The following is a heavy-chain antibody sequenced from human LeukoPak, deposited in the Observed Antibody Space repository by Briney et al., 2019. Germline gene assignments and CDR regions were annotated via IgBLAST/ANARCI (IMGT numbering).Heavy chain of an antibody. CDR1: GFTFSSFA. V-gene: IGHV3-23*01. D-gene: IGHD3-10*01. CDR2: ISGSGGST. J-gene: IGHJ6*03. Sequence: GGSLRLSCAASGFTFSSFAMSWVRQAPGEGLEWVSAISGSGGSTYYADSVKGRFTISRDNSKNTLYLQMNSLRAEDTAVYYCARDGSGRVPYYYYYMDVWGKGTTVTVSS. CDR3: ARDGSGRVPYYYYYMDV.